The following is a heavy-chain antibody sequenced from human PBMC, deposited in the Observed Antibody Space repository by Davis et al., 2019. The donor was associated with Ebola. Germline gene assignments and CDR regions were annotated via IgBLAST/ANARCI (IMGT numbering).Heavy chain of an antibody. CDR2: MNPNSGNT. Sequence: ASVKVSCKASGYTFTSYDINWVRQATGQGLEWMGWMNPNSGNTGYAQKFQGRVTMSRSTSISTAYMELSSLRAEDTAVYYCAREGFYFYGMDVWGQGTTVTVSS. V-gene: IGHV1-8*01. D-gene: IGHD2/OR15-2a*01. CDR3: AREGFYFYGMDV. J-gene: IGHJ6*02. CDR1: GYTFTSYD.